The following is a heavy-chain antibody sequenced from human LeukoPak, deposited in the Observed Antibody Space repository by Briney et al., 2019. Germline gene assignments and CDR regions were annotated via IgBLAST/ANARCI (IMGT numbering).Heavy chain of an antibody. V-gene: IGHV4-30-4*01. Sequence: SETLSLTCTVSGGSISSGDYYWSWIRQPPGKGLEWIGYIYYSGSTYYNPSLKGRVTISVDTSKNQFSLKLSSVTAADTAVYYCARRRVAAADYNWFDPWGQGTLVTVSS. CDR2: IYYSGST. D-gene: IGHD6-13*01. CDR1: GGSISSGDYY. J-gene: IGHJ5*02. CDR3: ARRRVAAADYNWFDP.